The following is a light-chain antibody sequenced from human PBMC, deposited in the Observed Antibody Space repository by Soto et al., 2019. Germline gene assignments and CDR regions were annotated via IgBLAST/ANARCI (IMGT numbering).Light chain of an antibody. CDR3: GAWDSSLMGVV. Sequence: QSVLTQPPSVSAAPGQKVTISCSGSSSNVGNNYVSWYQQLPGTAPKLLIYDNNKRPSGIPDRFSGSKSATSAILDITALQTGDEADYYCGAWDSSLMGVVFGGGTKVTVL. J-gene: IGLJ2*01. CDR1: SSNVGNNY. CDR2: DNN. V-gene: IGLV1-51*01.